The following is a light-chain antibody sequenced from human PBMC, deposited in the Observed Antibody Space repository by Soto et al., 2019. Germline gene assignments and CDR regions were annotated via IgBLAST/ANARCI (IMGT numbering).Light chain of an antibody. Sequence: IQMTQSPSSLSASVGDRVTITCRTSQDVRSDLGWYQQKPGKVPERLIYAASTLQSGVPSRFSGSGSGTEFTLTISSLRPEDFATYYCLQHNSYPPTFGQGTTLEIK. CDR1: QDVRSD. V-gene: IGKV1-17*01. CDR3: LQHNSYPPT. CDR2: AAS. J-gene: IGKJ2*01.